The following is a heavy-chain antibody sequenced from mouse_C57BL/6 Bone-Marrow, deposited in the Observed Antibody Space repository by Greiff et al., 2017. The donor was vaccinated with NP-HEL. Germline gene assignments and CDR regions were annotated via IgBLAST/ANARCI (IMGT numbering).Heavy chain of an antibody. CDR2: ISNKANGYTT. D-gene: IGHD2-4*01. V-gene: IGHV7-3*01. Sequence: EVNVVESGGGLVQPGGSLSFSCAASGFTFTDYYMSWVRQTPGQALEWLGFISNKANGYTTEYSASVKGRFTISRDKSQSILYLQMNALRAEDRATYYCARFCHDSPFAYWGQGTLVTVSA. J-gene: IGHJ3*01. CDR3: ARFCHDSPFAY. CDR1: GFTFTDYY.